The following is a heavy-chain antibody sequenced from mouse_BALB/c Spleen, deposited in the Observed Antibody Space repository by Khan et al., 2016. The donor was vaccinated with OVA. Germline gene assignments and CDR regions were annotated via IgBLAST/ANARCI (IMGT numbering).Heavy chain of an antibody. Sequence: VQLQESGAELAKPGASVKMSCKASGYTFTSYWMHWVKQRPGQGLEWIGYINPSTGYTEYNQKFKDKATLTADKSSSTAYMQLSSLTSEDSAVYYCARRRGYYYAMDYWGQGTSVTVSS. CDR3: ARRRGYYYAMDY. V-gene: IGHV1-7*01. CDR1: GYTFTSYW. J-gene: IGHJ4*01. D-gene: IGHD2-2*01. CDR2: INPSTGYT.